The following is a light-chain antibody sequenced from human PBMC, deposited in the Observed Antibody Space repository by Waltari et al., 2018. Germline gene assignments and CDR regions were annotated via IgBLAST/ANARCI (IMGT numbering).Light chain of an antibody. CDR1: SGDVGYSDF. V-gene: IGLV2-8*01. CDR3: TSFAASGDLV. Sequence: QSALTQPPSASGSPGQAVTISCPGSSGDVGYSDFVSWYQQHPGKVPRLLIFEVTRRPSGVPDRFSGSKSETTASLTVSGLQPEDEADYYCTSFAASGDLVFGGGTKLTVL. J-gene: IGLJ3*02. CDR2: EVT.